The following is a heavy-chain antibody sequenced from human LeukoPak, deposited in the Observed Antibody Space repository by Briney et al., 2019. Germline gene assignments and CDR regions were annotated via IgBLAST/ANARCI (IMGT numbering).Heavy chain of an antibody. CDR3: ARDSSGSPHYFDY. CDR2: IYSGGST. CDR1: GFTVSSNY. D-gene: IGHD1-26*01. J-gene: IGHJ4*02. Sequence: QSGGSLRLSCAASGFTVSSNYMSWVRQAPGKGLEWVSVIYSGGSTYYADSVKSRYTISRDNSKNTLYLQMNSLRAEDTAVYYCARDSSGSPHYFDYWGQGTLVTVSS. V-gene: IGHV3-66*01.